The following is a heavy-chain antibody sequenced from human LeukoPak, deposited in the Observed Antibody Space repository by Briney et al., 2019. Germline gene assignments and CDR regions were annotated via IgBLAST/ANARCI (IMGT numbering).Heavy chain of an antibody. Sequence: SETLSLTCTVSGGSISDSGGYYWSWIRQHLGKGLEWIGNIFYSGTTYYNPSLKSRLSIAADTSKNQFSLKMRSVTAADTAVYYCSRGAPPGFSWFDPWGQGTLVTVSS. CDR1: GGSISDSGGYY. V-gene: IGHV4-31*03. J-gene: IGHJ5*02. D-gene: IGHD3-10*01. CDR3: SRGAPPGFSWFDP. CDR2: IFYSGTT.